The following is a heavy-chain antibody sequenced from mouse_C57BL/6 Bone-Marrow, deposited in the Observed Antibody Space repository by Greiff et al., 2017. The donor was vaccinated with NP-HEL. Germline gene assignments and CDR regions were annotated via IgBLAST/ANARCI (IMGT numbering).Heavy chain of an antibody. J-gene: IGHJ2*01. V-gene: IGHV5-4*01. D-gene: IGHD2-4*01. Sequence: EVKLMESGGDLVKPGGSLKLSCAASGFTFSSYAMSWVRQTPEKRLEWVATISDGGSYTYYPDNVKGRFTISRDNAKNNLYLQMSHLKSEDTAMYYCAREMGDCERGGFDCWGQGTTRTVSS. CDR1: GFTFSSYA. CDR2: ISDGGSYT. CDR3: AREMGDCERGGFDC.